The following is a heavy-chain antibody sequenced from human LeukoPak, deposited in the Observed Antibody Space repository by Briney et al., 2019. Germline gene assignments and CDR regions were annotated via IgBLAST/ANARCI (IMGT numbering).Heavy chain of an antibody. V-gene: IGHV4-59*12. CDR1: GGSISSYY. J-gene: IGHJ4*02. CDR3: ARGGYRSFDY. D-gene: IGHD5-12*01. CDR2: IYYSGST. Sequence: SETLSLTCTVSGGSISSYYWSWIRQPPGKGLEWIGYIYYSGSTNYNPSLKSRVTISVDTSKNQFSLKLSSVTAADTAVYYCARGGYRSFDYWGQGTLVTVSS.